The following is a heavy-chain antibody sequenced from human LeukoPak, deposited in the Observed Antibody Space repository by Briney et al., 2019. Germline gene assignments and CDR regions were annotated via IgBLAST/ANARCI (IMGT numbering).Heavy chain of an antibody. J-gene: IGHJ6*03. CDR1: GYTFTSYG. D-gene: IGHD1-26*01. V-gene: IGHV1-18*01. CDR3: ARSYSGYYYMDV. CDR2: ISPYNGNT. Sequence: ASVKVSCKASGYTFTSYGISWVRQAPGQGLEWMGWISPYNGNTNYAQKLQGRVTMTTDTSTSTAYMELRSLRSDDTAVYYCARSYSGYYYMDVWGKGTTVTISS.